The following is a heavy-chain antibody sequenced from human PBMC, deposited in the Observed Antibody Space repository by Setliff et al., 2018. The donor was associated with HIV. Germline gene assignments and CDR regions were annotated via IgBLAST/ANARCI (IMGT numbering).Heavy chain of an antibody. CDR1: GYTFTSYG. Sequence: ASVKVSCKASGYTFTSYGISWVRQAPGQGLEWMGWISAYNGNTNYAQKLQGRVTMTTDTSTSTAYMELRSLRSDDTAVYYCARARLQGIVTAVGPRDNCLDPWGQGTRVTVS. D-gene: IGHD1-26*01. CDR2: ISAYNGNT. V-gene: IGHV1-18*01. CDR3: ARARLQGIVTAVGPRDNCLDP. J-gene: IGHJ5*02.